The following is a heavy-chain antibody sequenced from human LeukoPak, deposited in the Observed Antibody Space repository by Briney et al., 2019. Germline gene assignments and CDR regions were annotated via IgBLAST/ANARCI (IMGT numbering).Heavy chain of an antibody. J-gene: IGHJ4*02. CDR3: ARDHHIAAAGNDY. V-gene: IGHV3-7*01. Sequence: GGSLGLSCAASGFTFSTYWMSWVRQAPGKGLEWVANIKEDGSEWSYEDSVKGRFIISRDNAQSSLYLQMSSLTAEDTAVYYCARDHHIAAAGNDYWGQGTLVTVST. D-gene: IGHD6-13*01. CDR1: GFTFSTYW. CDR2: IKEDGSEW.